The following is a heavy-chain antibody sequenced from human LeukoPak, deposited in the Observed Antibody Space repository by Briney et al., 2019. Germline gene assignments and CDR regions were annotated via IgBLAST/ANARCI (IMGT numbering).Heavy chain of an antibody. CDR1: GYSFTSYW. Sequence: GESLKISCKGSGYSFTSYWISWVRQMPGKGLEWMGRIDPSDSYTNYSPSFQGHVTISADKSISTAFLQWSSLKASDTAIYYCARVPRGYTYNYFGYWSQGTLVTVSS. CDR2: IDPSDSYT. V-gene: IGHV5-10-1*01. D-gene: IGHD5-18*01. J-gene: IGHJ4*02. CDR3: ARVPRGYTYNYFGY.